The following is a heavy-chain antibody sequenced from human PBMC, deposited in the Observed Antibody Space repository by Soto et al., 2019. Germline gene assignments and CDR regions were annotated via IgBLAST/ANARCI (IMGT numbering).Heavy chain of an antibody. Sequence: QLHLVQSGAEVKKAGSSVKVSCKASGGTVSSYAITWVRQAPGKGLEWMGVFIPIFVSAHYAPKFQGRITLSADESMSTAYMQLSGLRSDDTAIYFCATNSMIAVLMTTFDLWGQGTVVTVSS. D-gene: IGHD3-22*01. J-gene: IGHJ3*01. CDR1: GGTVSSYA. V-gene: IGHV1-69*01. CDR3: ATNSMIAVLMTTFDL. CDR2: FIPIFVSA.